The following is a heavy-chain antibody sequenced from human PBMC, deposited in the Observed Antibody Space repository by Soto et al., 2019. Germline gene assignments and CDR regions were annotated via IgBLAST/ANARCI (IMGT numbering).Heavy chain of an antibody. CDR1: GYTFTSYG. CDR3: ARGGVVLMVYAIYYGMDV. V-gene: IGHV1-18*04. Sequence: QVQLVQSGAEVKKPGASVKVSCKASGYTFTSYGISWARQAPGQGLEWMGWISAYNGNTNYAQKLQGRVTMTTDTSNSTAYMEQRRLRSDGTAVYYCARGGVVLMVYAIYYGMDVWGQGTTVTVSS. CDR2: ISAYNGNT. D-gene: IGHD2-8*01. J-gene: IGHJ6*02.